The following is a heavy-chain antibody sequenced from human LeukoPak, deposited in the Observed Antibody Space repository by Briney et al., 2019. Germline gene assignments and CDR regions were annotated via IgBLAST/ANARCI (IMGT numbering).Heavy chain of an antibody. J-gene: IGHJ4*02. Sequence: PSETLPLTCTVSGGSISNYYWSWIRQPAGKGLEWIGRMYTSGSTSYNPSLKSRVTMSVDTSKNQFSLKLSSVTAADTAVYYCASGYNYKYDYWGQGTLVTVSS. CDR2: MYTSGST. V-gene: IGHV4-4*07. CDR3: ASGYNYKYDY. D-gene: IGHD5-18*01. CDR1: GGSISNYY.